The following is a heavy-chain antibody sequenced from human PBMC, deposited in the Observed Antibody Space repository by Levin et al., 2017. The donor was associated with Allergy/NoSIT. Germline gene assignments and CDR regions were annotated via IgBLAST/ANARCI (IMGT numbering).Heavy chain of an antibody. CDR3: ARSGWEQPFDY. D-gene: IGHD1-26*01. CDR1: GFTFSSYA. J-gene: IGHJ4*02. CDR2: ISGSGGST. Sequence: GESLKISCAASGFTFSSYAMSWVRQAPGKGLEWVSAISGSGGSTYYADSVKGRFTISRDNSKNTLYLQMNSLRAEDTAVYYCARSGWEQPFDYWGQGTLVTVSS. V-gene: IGHV3-23*01.